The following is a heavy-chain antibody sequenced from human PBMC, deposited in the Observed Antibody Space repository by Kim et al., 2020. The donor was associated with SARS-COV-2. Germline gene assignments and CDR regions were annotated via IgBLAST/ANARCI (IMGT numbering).Heavy chain of an antibody. J-gene: IGHJ4*02. CDR3: TKNTRDGTRTDCWPTHTFDY. V-gene: IGHV3-9*01. D-gene: IGHD2-21*02. Sequence: GGSLRLSCSGSGFTFDYYARHWVRQAPGKALEWVAGISWNSGYICYADSVRGRFTIFRDTAKKFLFLQMNNLRPEDTAFYFCTKNTRDGTRTDCWPTHTFDYWGPGILVTVSS. CDR1: GFTFDYYA. CDR2: ISWNSGYI.